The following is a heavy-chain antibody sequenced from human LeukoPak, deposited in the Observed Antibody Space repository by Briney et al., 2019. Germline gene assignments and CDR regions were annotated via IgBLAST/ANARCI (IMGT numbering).Heavy chain of an antibody. V-gene: IGHV3-9*01. CDR2: ISWNSGSI. Sequence: HSGGSLRLSCAASGFTFDDYAMHWVRQAPGKGLEWVSGISWNSGSIGYADSVKGRFTISRDNAKNSLYLQMNSLRAEDTALYYCAKDIYYDILTGPSGYFDYWGQGTLVTVSS. CDR1: GFTFDDYA. J-gene: IGHJ4*02. D-gene: IGHD3-9*01. CDR3: AKDIYYDILTGPSGYFDY.